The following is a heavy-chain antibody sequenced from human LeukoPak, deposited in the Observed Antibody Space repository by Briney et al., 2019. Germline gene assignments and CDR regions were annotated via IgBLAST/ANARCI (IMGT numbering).Heavy chain of an antibody. D-gene: IGHD6-19*01. CDR3: ARDVGSSGWYNWFDP. CDR1: GYTFTGYY. CDR2: INPNSGGT. J-gene: IGHJ5*02. Sequence: ASVKVSCKASGYTFTGYYMHWVRQAPGQGLVWMGWINPNSGGTNYAQKFQGRVTMTRDTSISTAYMELSRLRSDDTAVYYCARDVGSSGWYNWFDPWGQGTLVTVSS. V-gene: IGHV1-2*02.